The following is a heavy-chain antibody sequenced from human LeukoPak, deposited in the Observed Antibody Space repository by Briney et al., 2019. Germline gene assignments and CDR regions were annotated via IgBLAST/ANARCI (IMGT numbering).Heavy chain of an antibody. Sequence: SVKVSCKASGGTFSSYAISWVRQAPGQGLEWMGRIIPILGVANYAQKFQGRVTITADKSTSTAYMELSSLRSEDTAVYYCARDLPSAISAAAPDYWGQGTLVTVSS. CDR3: ARDLPSAISAAAPDY. CDR1: GGTFSSYA. D-gene: IGHD6-13*01. CDR2: IIPILGVA. J-gene: IGHJ4*02. V-gene: IGHV1-69*04.